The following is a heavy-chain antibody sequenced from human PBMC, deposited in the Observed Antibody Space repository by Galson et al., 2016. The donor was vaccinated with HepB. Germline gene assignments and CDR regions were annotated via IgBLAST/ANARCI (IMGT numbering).Heavy chain of an antibody. Sequence: ETLSLTCAVSGGSISSSNWWSWVRQPPGKGLEWIGEIYHSGGTNYNPSLKSRVTISVDKSKNQFSLKLSSVTAADTAVYYCARDGPEEVIRPPLGYWGQGTLVTVSS. J-gene: IGHJ4*02. CDR1: GGSISSSNW. CDR3: ARDGPEEVIRPPLGY. CDR2: IYHSGGT. V-gene: IGHV4-4*02. D-gene: IGHD3-22*01.